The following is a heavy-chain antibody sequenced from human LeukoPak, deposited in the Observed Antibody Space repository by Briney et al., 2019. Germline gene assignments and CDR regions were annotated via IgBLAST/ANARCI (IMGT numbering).Heavy chain of an antibody. Sequence: PGGSLRLSCAASGFTFSSYWMSWVRQAPGKGLEWVANIEQDGSEKYYVDSVKGRFTISRDNAKNSLYLQMNSLRAEDTAVYYCARNLYILTGYRTYYYYGMDVWGQGTTVTVSS. V-gene: IGHV3-7*01. CDR2: IEQDGSEK. J-gene: IGHJ6*02. D-gene: IGHD3-9*01. CDR1: GFTFSSYW. CDR3: ARNLYILTGYRTYYYYGMDV.